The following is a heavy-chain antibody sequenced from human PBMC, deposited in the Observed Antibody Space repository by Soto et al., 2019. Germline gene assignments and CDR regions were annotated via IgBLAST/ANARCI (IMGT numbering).Heavy chain of an antibody. CDR1: GFTVSSNY. CDR3: AVDPAFGGVIGDGGFDY. J-gene: IGHJ4*02. D-gene: IGHD3-16*02. CDR2: IYSGGST. V-gene: IGHV3-53*01. Sequence: GGSLRLSCAASGFTVSSNYMTWVRQAPGKGLEWVSIIYSGGSTYYADSVRGRFTISRDNSKNNLYLQMNNLRAEDTAVYYCAVDPAFGGVIGDGGFDYWGQGTLVTVSS.